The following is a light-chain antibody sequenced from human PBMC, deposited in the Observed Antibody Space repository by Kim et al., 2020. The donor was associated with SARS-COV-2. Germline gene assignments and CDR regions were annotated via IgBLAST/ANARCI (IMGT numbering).Light chain of an antibody. CDR3: QHRGDWPGT. J-gene: IGKJ3*01. CDR1: QKIGSY. V-gene: IGKV3-11*01. Sequence: SPGERDTLSCRARQKIGSYLAWYKQKHGQAPRLLIYDASGRATGISPRVTGSGSGTDFSLTISSLEPEDFAVYYCQHRGDWPGTFGPGTKGDIK. CDR2: DAS.